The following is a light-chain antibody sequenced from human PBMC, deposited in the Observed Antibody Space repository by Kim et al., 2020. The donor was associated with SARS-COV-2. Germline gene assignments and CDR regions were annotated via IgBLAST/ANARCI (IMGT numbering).Light chain of an antibody. CDR2: DAS. CDR3: QPRSNWPPRIT. Sequence: EIVLTQSPATLSLSPGERATLSCRASQSVSNFLAWYQQKPGQAPSLLIYDASIRATGIPARFSGSGSGTDFTLTISSLEPEDFAVYYCQPRSNWPPRITFGQGTRLEIK. CDR1: QSVSNF. V-gene: IGKV3-11*01. J-gene: IGKJ5*01.